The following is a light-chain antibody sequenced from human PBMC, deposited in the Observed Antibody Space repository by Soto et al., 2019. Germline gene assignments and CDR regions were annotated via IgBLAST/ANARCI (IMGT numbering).Light chain of an antibody. J-gene: IGLJ2*01. CDR2: EGS. CDR3: CSYAGSSTAVV. CDR1: SSDVGRYNL. Sequence: QSALTEPASVSGSPGPSITISCTGTSSDVGRYNLVSWYLQHPGRAPKLMISEGSKRPAGVSNRFSCSKSGNTASLTSSGLQAEDEAEYYCCSYAGSSTAVVFGGGTKLTVL. V-gene: IGLV2-23*01.